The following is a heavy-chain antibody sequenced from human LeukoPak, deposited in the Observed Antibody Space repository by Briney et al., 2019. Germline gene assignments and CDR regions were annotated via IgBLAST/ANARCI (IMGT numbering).Heavy chain of an antibody. D-gene: IGHD5-12*01. V-gene: IGHV3-30*02. Sequence: GGSLRLSCAASGFTFSSYGMHWVRQAPGKGLEWVAFIRYNGSNKYYADSVKGRFTISRDNSKNTLYLQMNSLRAEDTAVYYCAKDPGYDATFDYWGQGTLVTVSS. CDR3: AKDPGYDATFDY. CDR1: GFTFSSYG. CDR2: IRYNGSNK. J-gene: IGHJ4*02.